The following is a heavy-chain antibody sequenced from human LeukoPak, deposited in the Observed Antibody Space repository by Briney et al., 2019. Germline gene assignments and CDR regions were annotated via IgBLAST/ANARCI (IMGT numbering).Heavy chain of an antibody. J-gene: IGHJ4*02. CDR3: AGSGSYSPGSYFDY. Sequence: GGSLRLSCAASGFTLSTYTMNWVRQAPGKGLEWVAVIHKNAIKYYADTVKGRFTISRDNSKNMLYLQMNSLRAEDTAVYYCAGSGSYSPGSYFDYWGQGTLVTVSS. D-gene: IGHD1-26*01. CDR1: GFTLSTYT. CDR2: IHKNAIK. V-gene: IGHV3-53*01.